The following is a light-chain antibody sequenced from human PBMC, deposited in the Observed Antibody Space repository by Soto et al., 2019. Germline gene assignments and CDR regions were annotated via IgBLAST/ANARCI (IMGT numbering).Light chain of an antibody. V-gene: IGLV4-69*01. J-gene: IGLJ3*02. CDR1: SGHSSYA. CDR3: SSYAGSDNWV. CDR2: LNNDGSH. Sequence: QPVLTQPPSASASLGASVKLTCTLSSGHSSYAIAWHQKQPEKGPRYLMDLNNDGSHTKGDGIPDRFSGSSSGAERYLIISSLQSEDEADYYCSSYAGSDNWVFGGGTKLTVL.